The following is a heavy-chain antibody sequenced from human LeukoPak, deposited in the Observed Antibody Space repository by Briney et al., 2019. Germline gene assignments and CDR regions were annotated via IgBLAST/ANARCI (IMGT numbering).Heavy chain of an antibody. J-gene: IGHJ3*01. CDR2: IRFDGSTK. Sequence: GGSQTLSCAPPGLTFCIYGLLCVRHARDKALAWLAYIRFDGSTKYYADSVKGRFAISRDSSKNTLYLQMNSLTAEDTAVYYCAKDWGDGYNSWASDDWGQGTMVTVSS. D-gene: IGHD5-24*01. CDR1: GLTFCIYG. CDR3: AKDWGDGYNSWASDD. V-gene: IGHV3-30*02.